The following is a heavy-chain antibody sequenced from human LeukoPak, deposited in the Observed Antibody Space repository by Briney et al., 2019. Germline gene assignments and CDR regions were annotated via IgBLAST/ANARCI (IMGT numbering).Heavy chain of an antibody. CDR2: INPNSGGT. D-gene: IGHD3-3*01. CDR1: GYTFTGYY. V-gene: IGHV1-2*02. Sequence: ASVKVSCKASGYTFTGYYMYWVRQAPGQGLEWMGWINPNSGGTNYAQKFQGRVTMTRDTSISTAYMELSRLRSDDTAVYYCAREAIFGVVIINYYYYMDVWGKGTTVTVSS. J-gene: IGHJ6*03. CDR3: AREAIFGVVIINYYYYMDV.